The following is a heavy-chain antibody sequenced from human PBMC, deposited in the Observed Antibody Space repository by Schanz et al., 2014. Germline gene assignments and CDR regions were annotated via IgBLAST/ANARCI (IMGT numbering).Heavy chain of an antibody. CDR3: ATASSPVREAGAGSSFHL. CDR1: GFTFSSYA. CDR2: IKGKTDGGTA. J-gene: IGHJ5*02. V-gene: IGHV3-15*01. D-gene: IGHD6-13*01. Sequence: EVQLAESGGGLVQPGGSLRLSCAASGFTFSSYAMSWVRQAPGKGLEWVGRIKGKTDGGTADYAAPMKGRFSISRDDSQSTLYLQMNSLKIEDTAVYYCATASSPVREAGAGSSFHLWGQGTLVTVSP.